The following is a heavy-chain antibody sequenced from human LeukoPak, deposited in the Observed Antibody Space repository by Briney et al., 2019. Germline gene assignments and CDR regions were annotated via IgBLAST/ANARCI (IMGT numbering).Heavy chain of an antibody. CDR2: IKQEGREK. Sequence: GGSLRLSCAASGFTLSSYWMSWVRQAPGEGLEWVPNIKQEGREKHYVDSVKGRFTISRDNAKNSLYLQMNSLRAEDTGVYYCARTYYGSGKSAFDIWGQGTMVTVSS. CDR3: ARTYYGSGKSAFDI. D-gene: IGHD3-10*01. J-gene: IGHJ3*02. V-gene: IGHV3-7*01. CDR1: GFTLSSYW.